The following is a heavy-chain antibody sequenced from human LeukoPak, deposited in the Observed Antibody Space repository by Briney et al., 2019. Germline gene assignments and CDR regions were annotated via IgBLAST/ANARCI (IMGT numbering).Heavy chain of an antibody. V-gene: IGHV1-8*01. D-gene: IGHD6-19*01. CDR2: MNPNSGNT. CDR1: GYTFTSYD. Sequence: GASVKVSCKASGYTFTSYDINWVRQAPGQGLEWMGWMNPNSGNTGYAQKFQGRVTMTRNTSISTAYMELSSLRSEDTAVYYCARANIAVAGTNFDYWGQGTLVTVSS. CDR3: ARANIAVAGTNFDY. J-gene: IGHJ4*02.